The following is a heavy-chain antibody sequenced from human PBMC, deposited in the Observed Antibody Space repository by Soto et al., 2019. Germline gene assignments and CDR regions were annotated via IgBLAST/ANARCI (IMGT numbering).Heavy chain of an antibody. CDR1: GYSFSDFG. D-gene: IGHD2-21*02. CDR3: PRSDSYEDTGTFEN. V-gene: IGHV1-18*04. CDR2: ISGKNGNT. J-gene: IGHJ4*02. Sequence: QVHLVQSGGELKKPGASVKVSCKASGYSFSDFGITWVRQAPGQGLEWMGWISGKNGNTNYAQKVQGRVTLTADTSTSTAYMEMRALTSDDTGIYYCPRSDSYEDTGTFENWGQGTPVTVSS.